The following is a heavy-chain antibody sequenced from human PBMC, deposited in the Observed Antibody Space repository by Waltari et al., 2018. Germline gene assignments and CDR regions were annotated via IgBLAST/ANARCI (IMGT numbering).Heavy chain of an antibody. V-gene: IGHV3-23*01. CDR1: GFTFSSHA. J-gene: IGHJ3*02. CDR3: AKDKTNSSGWYVAFDI. Sequence: EVQLLESGGGLVQPGGSLRLSCAASGFTFSSHAMSWVRQGPGKGLEWVSAISGSGGSTYYADSVKGRFTISRDNSKNTLYLQMNSLRAEDTAVYYCAKDKTNSSGWYVAFDIWGQGTMVTVSS. D-gene: IGHD6-19*01. CDR2: ISGSGGST.